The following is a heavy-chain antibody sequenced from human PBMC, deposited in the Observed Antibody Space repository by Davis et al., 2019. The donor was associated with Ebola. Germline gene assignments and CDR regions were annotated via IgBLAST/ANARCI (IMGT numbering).Heavy chain of an antibody. D-gene: IGHD6-13*01. CDR2: ISSSSSTI. CDR3: ARDQEKYSSSPFDAFDI. CDR1: GFTFSSYS. Sequence: GESLKISCAASGFTFSSYSMNWVRQAPGKGLEWVSYISSSSSTIYYADSVKGRFTISRDNAKNSLYLQMNSLRDEDTAVYYCARDQEKYSSSPFDAFDIWGQGTMVTVSS. V-gene: IGHV3-48*02. J-gene: IGHJ3*02.